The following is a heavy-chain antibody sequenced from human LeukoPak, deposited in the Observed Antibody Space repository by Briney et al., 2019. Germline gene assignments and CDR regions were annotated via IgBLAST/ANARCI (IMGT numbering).Heavy chain of an antibody. D-gene: IGHD4-17*01. J-gene: IGHJ3*02. V-gene: IGHV1-69*05. CDR3: ARDRATTVTKSFAFDI. CDR2: IIPIFGTT. Sequence: GASVKVSCKASGYTFTSYGISWVRQAPGQGLEWMGGIIPIFGTTNYAQKFQGTVTITTDESTSTAYMELSSLRSEDTAVYYCARDRATTVTKSFAFDIWGQGTMVTVSS. CDR1: GYTFTSYG.